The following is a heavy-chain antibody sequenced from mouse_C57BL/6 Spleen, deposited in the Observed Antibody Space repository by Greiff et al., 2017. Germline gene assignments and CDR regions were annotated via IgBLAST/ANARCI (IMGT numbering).Heavy chain of an antibody. CDR3: ARSPIYYDYGYAMDY. D-gene: IGHD2-4*01. CDR2: IHPNSGST. Sequence: QVQLQQPGAELVKPGASVKLSCKASGYTFTSYWMHWVKQRPGQGLEWIGMIHPNSGSTNYNEKFKSKATLTVDKSSSTAYMHLSSLTSEDSAVYYCARSPIYYDYGYAMDYWGQGTSVTVSS. J-gene: IGHJ4*01. CDR1: GYTFTSYW. V-gene: IGHV1-64*01.